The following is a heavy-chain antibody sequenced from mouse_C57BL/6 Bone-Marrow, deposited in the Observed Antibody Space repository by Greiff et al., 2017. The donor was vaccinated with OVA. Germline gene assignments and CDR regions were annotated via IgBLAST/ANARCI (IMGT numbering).Heavy chain of an antibody. D-gene: IGHD1-2*01. V-gene: IGHV5-6*01. CDR3: ARSAPWFAY. J-gene: IGHJ3*01. Sequence: DVQLVESGGDLVKPGGSLKLSCAASGFTFSSYGMSWVRQTPDKRLEWVATISSGGSYTYYPDSVKGRFTISRDNAKNTLYLQMSSLKSEDTAMYYCARSAPWFAYWGQGTLVTVSA. CDR1: GFTFSSYG. CDR2: ISSGGSYT.